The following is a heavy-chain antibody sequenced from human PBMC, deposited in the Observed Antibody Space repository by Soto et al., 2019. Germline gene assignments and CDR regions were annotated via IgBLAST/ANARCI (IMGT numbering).Heavy chain of an antibody. J-gene: IGHJ6*02. D-gene: IGHD2-2*01. CDR3: ARSQGSSTSLELYYYYYYGMDV. V-gene: IGHV1-69*01. CDR1: GGTFGSSA. CDR2: IIPIPGTA. Sequence: QVQLVQSGAEVKKPGSSVKVSCKASGGTFGSSAISWVRQAPGQGLEWMGGIIPIPGTANYAQKFQGRVTIAADESTSTAYMELSSVRSEDTAVYYCARSQGSSTSLELYYYYYYGMDVWGQGTKVPVSS.